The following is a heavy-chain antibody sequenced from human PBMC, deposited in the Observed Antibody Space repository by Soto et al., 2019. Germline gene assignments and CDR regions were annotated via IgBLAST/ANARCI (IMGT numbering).Heavy chain of an antibody. CDR2: IWYDATNK. Sequence: ESGGGLVQPGRSLRLSCAASGFTFSIYGMHWVRQAPGKGLEWVAVIWYDATNKYYADSVKDRFTISRDNSKNTMYLQMNSLRAEDTAVCYCARGYDQSFDYWGQGILVTVSS. CDR3: ARGYDQSFDY. CDR1: GFTFSIYG. D-gene: IGHD5-12*01. J-gene: IGHJ4*02. V-gene: IGHV3-33*01.